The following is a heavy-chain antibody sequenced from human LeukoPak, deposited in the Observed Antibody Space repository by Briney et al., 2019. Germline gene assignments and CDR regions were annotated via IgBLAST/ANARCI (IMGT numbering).Heavy chain of an antibody. CDR3: AREMMRARWFDP. Sequence: ASVKVSCKASGYTFTSYEINWVRQATGHGLEWMGWMSPDSGNTGYAQKFQRRVTMTRNTSISTAYMELSSLRSEDTAVYYCAREMMRARWFDPWGQGTLVTVSS. CDR1: GYTFTSYE. CDR2: MSPDSGNT. J-gene: IGHJ5*02. V-gene: IGHV1-8*01. D-gene: IGHD3-16*01.